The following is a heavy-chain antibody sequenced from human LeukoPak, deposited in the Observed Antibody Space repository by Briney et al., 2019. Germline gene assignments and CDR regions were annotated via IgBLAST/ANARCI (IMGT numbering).Heavy chain of an antibody. Sequence: GASVKVSCKASVGTFSSYAISWVRQAPGQGLEWMGGIIPIFGTANYAQKFQGRVTITADESTSTAYMELSSLRSEDTAVYYCARLSPYYYDSSGYYYESDPWGQGTLVTVSS. J-gene: IGHJ5*02. CDR1: VGTFSSYA. D-gene: IGHD3-22*01. CDR3: ARLSPYYYDSSGYYYESDP. V-gene: IGHV1-69*13. CDR2: IIPIFGTA.